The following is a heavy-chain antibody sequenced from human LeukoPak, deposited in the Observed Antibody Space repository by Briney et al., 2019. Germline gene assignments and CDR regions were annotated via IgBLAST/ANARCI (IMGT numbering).Heavy chain of an antibody. Sequence: PSETLSLTCTVSGGSISSGSYYWCWIRQPAGKGLEWIGRIYTSGSTNYNPSLKSRVTMSVDTSKNQFSLKLSSVTAADTAVYYCARDGGGSYPDYWGQGTLVTVSS. CDR3: ARDGGGSYPDY. CDR1: GGSISSGSYY. CDR2: IYTSGST. V-gene: IGHV4-61*02. D-gene: IGHD1-26*01. J-gene: IGHJ4*02.